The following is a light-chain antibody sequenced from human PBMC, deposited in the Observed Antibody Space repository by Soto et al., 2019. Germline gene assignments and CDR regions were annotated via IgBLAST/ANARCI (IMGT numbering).Light chain of an antibody. CDR3: QSYDINDHEV. V-gene: IGLV6-57*04. Sequence: NFMLTQPHSVSESPGRTVTISCTRNSGNIANNFVQWYQLRPGSAPSTVIFEDTRRLSGVPGRFSGSIDSSSNSASLTISGLRAEDEADYYCQSYDINDHEVFGGGTKLTVL. J-gene: IGLJ3*02. CDR2: EDT. CDR1: SGNIANNF.